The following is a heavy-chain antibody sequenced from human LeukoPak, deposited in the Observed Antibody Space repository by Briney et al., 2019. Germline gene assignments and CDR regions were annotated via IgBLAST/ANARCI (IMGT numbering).Heavy chain of an antibody. CDR2: ISDDENDE. D-gene: IGHD6-19*01. Sequence: GGSLRLSCVVSGFSFSSYAMYWVRQAPGKGLEWVAVISDDENDEYYADSVKGRFIISRDNSKNTLYLQMKSLRAEDTAMYYCASGIAVPQDPFFDYWGQGTLVTVSS. CDR1: GFSFSSYA. CDR3: ASGIAVPQDPFFDY. J-gene: IGHJ4*02. V-gene: IGHV3-30-3*01.